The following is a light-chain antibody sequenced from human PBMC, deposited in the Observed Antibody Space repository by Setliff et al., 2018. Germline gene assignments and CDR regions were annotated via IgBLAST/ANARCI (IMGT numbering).Light chain of an antibody. CDR3: NAYASDTTYV. CDR2: GVS. J-gene: IGLJ1*01. V-gene: IGLV2-14*03. CDR1: SSDVGSYDL. Sequence: QSVLTQPASVSGSPGQSITISCSGTSSDVGSYDLVSWYQQHPGKAPKLIIYGVSDRPSGVSSRFSGSKSGNTAYLTISGLQTEDGAEYYCNAYASDTTYVFGSGTKVTVL.